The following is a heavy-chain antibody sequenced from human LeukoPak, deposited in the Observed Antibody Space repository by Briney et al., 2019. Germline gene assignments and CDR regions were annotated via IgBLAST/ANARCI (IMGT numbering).Heavy chain of an antibody. V-gene: IGHV3-21*01. CDR3: ARAKFYCGSGSYYIWALDY. Sequence: GGSLRLSCAASGFTFSSYSMNWVRQAPGKGLEWVSSISSSSSYIYYADSVKGRFTISRDNAKNSLYLQMNSLRAEDTAVYYCARAKFYCGSGSYYIWALDYWGQGTLVTVSS. D-gene: IGHD3-10*01. J-gene: IGHJ4*02. CDR1: GFTFSSYS. CDR2: ISSSSSYI.